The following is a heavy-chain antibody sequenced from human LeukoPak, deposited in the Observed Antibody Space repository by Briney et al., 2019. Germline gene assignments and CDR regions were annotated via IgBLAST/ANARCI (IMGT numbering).Heavy chain of an antibody. D-gene: IGHD3-10*01. CDR1: GSSFTSYL. V-gene: IGHV5-51*01. CDR2: IYPADADT. CDR3: ARQDGSGTRFVNY. Sequence: GESLKISCKGSGSSFTSYLISWVRQLPGKGLEWMGIIYPADADTISSPSFQGQVNISADKSTSTAYLQWSSLRASDTAMYYCARQDGSGTRFVNYWGQGTLVTVSS. J-gene: IGHJ4*02.